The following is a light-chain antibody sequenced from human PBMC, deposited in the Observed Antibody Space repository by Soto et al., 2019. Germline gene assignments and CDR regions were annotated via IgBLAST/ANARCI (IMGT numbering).Light chain of an antibody. CDR1: QSLVYRDGNTY. J-gene: IGKJ1*01. CDR3: MQATQFPWT. Sequence: EIVMTQTPLSSPVTLGQPAYISCRSSQSLVYRDGNTYLSWLQQRPGQPPRLLIYQISNRFSGVPDRFSGSGAGTDFTLKISRVEAEDVGVYYCMQATQFPWTFGQGTQVEIK. V-gene: IGKV2-24*01. CDR2: QIS.